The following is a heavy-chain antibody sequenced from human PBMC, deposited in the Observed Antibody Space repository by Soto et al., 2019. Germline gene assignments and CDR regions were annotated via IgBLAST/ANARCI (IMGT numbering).Heavy chain of an antibody. V-gene: IGHV4-30-4*01. CDR2: IYYSGST. CDR3: ASRINYYDSSGPLDY. J-gene: IGHJ4*02. Sequence: SETLSLTCTVSGGSISSGDYYWSWIRQPPGKGLEWIGYIYYSGSTYYNPSLKSRVTISVDTSKNQFSLKLSSVTAADTAVYYCASRINYYDSSGPLDYWGQGTLVTVSS. D-gene: IGHD3-22*01. CDR1: GGSISSGDYY.